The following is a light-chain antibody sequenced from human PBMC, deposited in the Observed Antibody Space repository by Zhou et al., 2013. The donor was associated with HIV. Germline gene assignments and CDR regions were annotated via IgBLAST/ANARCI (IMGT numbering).Light chain of an antibody. CDR3: QHYANLPVT. CDR1: QTISSY. Sequence: DIQMTQSPSSLSASVGDRVTITCRASQTISSYLNWYQQKPGKAPKLLIYAASSLQSGVPSRFSGSGSGTDFTFTISSLQPEDIATYFCQHYANLPVTFGGGTKVEIK. J-gene: IGKJ4*01. V-gene: IGKV1-33*01. CDR2: AAS.